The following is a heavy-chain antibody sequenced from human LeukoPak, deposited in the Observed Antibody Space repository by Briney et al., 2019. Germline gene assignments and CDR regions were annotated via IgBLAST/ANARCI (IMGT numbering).Heavy chain of an antibody. J-gene: IGHJ4*02. V-gene: IGHV3-7*01. Sequence: GGSLRLSCAASGFTFSNYWMTWFRQAPGKGLERVASIEQDGSDIHCVDSVKGRFTISRDNAKNSVYLQMNSLRVEDTAVYYCARVTPWGYFDYWGQGTLVTVSS. D-gene: IGHD1-26*01. CDR3: ARVTPWGYFDY. CDR2: IEQDGSDI. CDR1: GFTFSNYW.